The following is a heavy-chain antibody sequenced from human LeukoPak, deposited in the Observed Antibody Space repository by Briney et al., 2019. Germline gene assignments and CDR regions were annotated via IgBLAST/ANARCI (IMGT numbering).Heavy chain of an antibody. V-gene: IGHV4-4*02. CDR3: ARETTVTTINWFDP. Sequence: SGTLSLTCAVSGGSISSSNWWSWVRQPPGKGLEWIGEIYHSGSTNYNPSLKSRVTISVDKSKNQFSLKLSSVTAADTAVYYRARETTVTTINWFDPWGQGTLVTVSS. CDR2: IYHSGST. D-gene: IGHD4-11*01. CDR1: GGSISSSNW. J-gene: IGHJ5*02.